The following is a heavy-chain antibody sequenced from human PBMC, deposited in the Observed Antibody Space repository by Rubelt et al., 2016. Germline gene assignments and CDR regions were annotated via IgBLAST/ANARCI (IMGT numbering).Heavy chain of an antibody. Sequence: GKGLEYVSAISSNGGSTYYANSVKGRFTISRDTSKNTLYLQMGSLRGEDMAVYYCARWNGDLSFDYWGQGTLVTVSS. D-gene: IGHD4-17*01. J-gene: IGHJ4*02. CDR3: ARWNGDLSFDY. V-gene: IGHV3-64*01. CDR2: ISSNGGST.